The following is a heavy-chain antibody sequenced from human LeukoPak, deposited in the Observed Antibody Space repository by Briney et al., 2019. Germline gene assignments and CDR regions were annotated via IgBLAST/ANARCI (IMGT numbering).Heavy chain of an antibody. CDR3: ARVLVAGNTGYYMDV. CDR1: GGSISSYY. Sequence: PSETLSLTCTVSGGSISSYYWSWIRQPPGEGLEGIGYSHYSGSTNYNPSLKRRVTISVDTSKNQFSLKLSSVTAADTAVYYCARVLVAGNTGYYMDVWGKGITVTVSS. D-gene: IGHD6-19*01. V-gene: IGHV4-59*01. CDR2: SHYSGST. J-gene: IGHJ6*03.